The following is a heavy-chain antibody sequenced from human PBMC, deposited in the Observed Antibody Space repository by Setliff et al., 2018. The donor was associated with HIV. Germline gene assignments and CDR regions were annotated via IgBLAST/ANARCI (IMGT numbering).Heavy chain of an antibody. CDR3: AREREAWSAYDS. J-gene: IGHJ5*02. CDR1: GASVTNVLYY. D-gene: IGHD3-3*01. CDR2: IYTSGNSRYA. V-gene: IGHV4-61*09. Sequence: SETLSLTCTVSGASVTNVLYYWSWLRQPAGKGLEWIGHIYTSGNSRYANYNSSLESRVAISLDTSSNQFSLKLSSVTAADTAVYHCAREREAWSAYDSWGQGTLVTVSS.